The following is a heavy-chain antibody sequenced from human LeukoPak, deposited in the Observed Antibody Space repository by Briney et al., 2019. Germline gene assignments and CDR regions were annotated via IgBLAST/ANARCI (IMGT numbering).Heavy chain of an antibody. CDR2: INPSGGST. J-gene: IGHJ4*02. CDR1: GYTFTSYY. V-gene: IGHV1-46*01. Sequence: AASVKVSCKASGYTFTSYYMHWVRQAPGQGLEWMGIINPSGGSTTYAQKFQGRVTMTRDTSISTAYMELSSLTSDDTALYYCAREFIVGATVDYWGQGTLVTVSS. D-gene: IGHD1-26*01. CDR3: AREFIVGATVDY.